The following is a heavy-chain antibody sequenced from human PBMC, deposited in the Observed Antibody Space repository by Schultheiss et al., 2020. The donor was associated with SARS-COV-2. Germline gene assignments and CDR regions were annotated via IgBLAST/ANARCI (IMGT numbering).Heavy chain of an antibody. J-gene: IGHJ6*02. CDR3: AREGGEYCSSTSCPYSLYYYYGMDV. D-gene: IGHD2-2*01. CDR2: INAGNGNT. CDR1: GYTFTSYA. Sequence: ASVKVSCKASGYTFTSYAMHWVRQAPGQRLEWMGWINAGNGNTKYSQKFQGRVTITRDTSASTAYMELSSLRSEDTAVYYCAREGGEYCSSTSCPYSLYYYYGMDVWGQGTTVTVSS. V-gene: IGHV1-3*01.